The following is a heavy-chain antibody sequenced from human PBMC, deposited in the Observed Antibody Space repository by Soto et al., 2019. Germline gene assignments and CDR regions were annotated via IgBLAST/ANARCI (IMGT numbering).Heavy chain of an antibody. J-gene: IGHJ4*02. D-gene: IGHD4-17*01. CDR2: IYYSGST. Sequence: QLQLQESGPGLVKPSETLSLTCTVSGGSISSSSYYWGWIRQPPGKGLEWIGSIYYSGSTYYNPSRKSRVTISVDTSKNRFSLKLSSVTAADTAVYYCARRKRTVKGYYFDYWGQGTLVTVSS. CDR3: ARRKRTVKGYYFDY. CDR1: GGSISSSSYY. V-gene: IGHV4-39*01.